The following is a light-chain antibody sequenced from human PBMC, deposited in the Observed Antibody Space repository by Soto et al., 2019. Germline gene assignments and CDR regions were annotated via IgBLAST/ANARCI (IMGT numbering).Light chain of an antibody. CDR2: DTD. CDR1: TGAVTSGHF. Sequence: QAVVTQEPSLTVSPGGTVTLTCGSSTGAVTSGHFPYWFQQKPGQAPRTLIYDTDKKHSWAPAQFSGSLLGGKAALTLSGAQPEDEADYYCLLFYGGAYVFGAGTKLTVL. V-gene: IGLV7-46*01. CDR3: LLFYGGAYV. J-gene: IGLJ1*01.